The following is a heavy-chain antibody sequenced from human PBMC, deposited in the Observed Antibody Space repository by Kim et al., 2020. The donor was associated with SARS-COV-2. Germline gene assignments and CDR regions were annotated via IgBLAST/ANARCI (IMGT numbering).Heavy chain of an antibody. D-gene: IGHD3-10*01. V-gene: IGHV3-30*02. CDR3: AKDRLYYYGSGPDD. Sequence: ADAVKGRFTISRDNSKNTLYLQMNSLRAEDTAVYYCAKDRLYYYGSGPDDWGQGTLVTVSS. J-gene: IGHJ4*02.